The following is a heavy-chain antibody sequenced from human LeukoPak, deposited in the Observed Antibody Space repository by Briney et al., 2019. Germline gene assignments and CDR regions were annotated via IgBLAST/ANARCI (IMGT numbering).Heavy chain of an antibody. V-gene: IGHV1-46*01. CDR1: VYTCTSYH. D-gene: IGHD3-10*01. J-gene: IGHJ3*02. CDR2: INPTGVIT. Sequence: ASVKVSCEPSVYTCTSYHMHWVRQALGQGLEWMGQINPTGVITYAQKVQGRVTMTRDTSTSTVYIELSSLRSEDTAVYSCATMRGSGTSLVPDAFDIWGQGTMVTVSS. CDR3: ATMRGSGTSLVPDAFDI.